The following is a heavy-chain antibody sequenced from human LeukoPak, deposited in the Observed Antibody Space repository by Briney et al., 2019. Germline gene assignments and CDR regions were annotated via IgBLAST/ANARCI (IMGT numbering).Heavy chain of an antibody. CDR1: GFTFSNYA. J-gene: IGHJ4*02. CDR3: AREGDGDYLRYHFDL. Sequence: GGSLRLSCAASGFTFSNYAMHWVRQAPGKGLEWVAVLSYDGSKKYYADSVKGRFTISRDNSKNTLYLQVNSLRVEDTAMYYCAREGDGDYLRYHFDLWGQGTLVTVSS. V-gene: IGHV3-30-3*01. D-gene: IGHD4-17*01. CDR2: LSYDGSKK.